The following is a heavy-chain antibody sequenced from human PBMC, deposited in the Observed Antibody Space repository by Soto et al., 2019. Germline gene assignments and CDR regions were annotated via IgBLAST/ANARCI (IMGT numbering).Heavy chain of an antibody. J-gene: IGHJ5*02. CDR2: ISSSGSSI. V-gene: IGHV3-48*03. Sequence: EVQLVESGGGLVQPGGSLRLSCAASGYIFSSYEMNWVRQAPGKGLEWISYISSSGSSIFYADSVKGRFTISRDNGKKSLYLQMNSLRAEDTAVYYCARDRSDCSGCYGNWFDPWGQGTLVTVSS. D-gene: IGHD2-15*01. CDR1: GYIFSSYE. CDR3: ARDRSDCSGCYGNWFDP.